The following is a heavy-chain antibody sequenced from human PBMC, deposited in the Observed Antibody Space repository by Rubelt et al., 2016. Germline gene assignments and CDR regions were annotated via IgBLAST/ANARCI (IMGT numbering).Heavy chain of an antibody. D-gene: IGHD3/OR15-3a*01. J-gene: IGHJ2*01. CDR2: IYYSGST. Sequence: QVQLQESGPGLVKPSETLSLTCTVSGGSINSYYWSWIRRPPGKGLEWIGSIYYSGSTYYNPSLKSRVTISVDTSKNQFSLKLSSVTAEDTAVHYCAGLLRSYWYFDLWGRGTLVTVSS. CDR1: GGSINSYY. CDR3: AGLLRSYWYFDL. V-gene: IGHV4-59*05.